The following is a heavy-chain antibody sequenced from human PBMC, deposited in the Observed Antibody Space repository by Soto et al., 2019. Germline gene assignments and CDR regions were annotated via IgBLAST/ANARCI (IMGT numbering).Heavy chain of an antibody. Sequence: QVPLVQSGAEVKKPGASVKASCKASGYTFTSYGISWVRQAPGQGLEWMGWISAYNGNTNYAQKLQGRVTMTTDTSTSTAYMELRSLRSDDTAVYYCASVRYSSSWYDWFDPWGQGTLVTVSS. V-gene: IGHV1-18*01. CDR3: ASVRYSSSWYDWFDP. CDR1: GYTFTSYG. J-gene: IGHJ5*02. D-gene: IGHD6-13*01. CDR2: ISAYNGNT.